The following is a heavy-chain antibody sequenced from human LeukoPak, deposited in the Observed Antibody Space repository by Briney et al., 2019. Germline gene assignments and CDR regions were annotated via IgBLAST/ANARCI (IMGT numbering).Heavy chain of an antibody. CDR1: GYTFTSYG. Sequence: ASVKVSCKASGYTFTSYGISWVRQAPGRGLEWMGWISAYNGNTNYAQKLQGRVTMTTDTSTSTAYMELRSLRSDDTAVYYCARVQQAAAGTNYYYYGMDVWGQGTTVTVSS. J-gene: IGHJ6*02. CDR2: ISAYNGNT. CDR3: ARVQQAAAGTNYYYYGMDV. D-gene: IGHD6-13*01. V-gene: IGHV1-18*01.